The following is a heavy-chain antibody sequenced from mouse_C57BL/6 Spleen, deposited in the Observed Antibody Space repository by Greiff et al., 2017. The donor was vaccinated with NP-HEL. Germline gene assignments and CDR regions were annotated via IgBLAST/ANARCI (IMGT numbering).Heavy chain of an antibody. D-gene: IGHD2-5*01. J-gene: IGHJ1*03. CDR3: AREGSNRYFDV. Sequence: EVNLVESGGGLVKPGGSLKLSCAASGFTFSSYAMSWVRQTPEKRLEWVATISDGGSYTYYPDNVKGRFTISRDNAKNNLYLQMSHLKSEDTAMYYCAREGSNRYFDVWGTGTTVTVSS. CDR1: GFTFSSYA. V-gene: IGHV5-4*01. CDR2: ISDGGSYT.